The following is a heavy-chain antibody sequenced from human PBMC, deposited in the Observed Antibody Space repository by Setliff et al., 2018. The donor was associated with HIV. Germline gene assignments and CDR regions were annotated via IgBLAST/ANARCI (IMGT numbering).Heavy chain of an antibody. CDR3: ARVRGRYYYHYAMDV. CDR2: INDNGST. D-gene: IGHD3-10*01. Sequence: PSETLSLTCALSGYSISNGYYWGWIRQPSGKGLEWIGSINDNGSTNYNPSLKSRVTISVDTSKNQFSLKLSSVTAADTAVYYCARVRGRYYYHYAMDVWGQGTTVTVSS. J-gene: IGHJ6*02. CDR1: GYSISNGYY. V-gene: IGHV4-38-2*01.